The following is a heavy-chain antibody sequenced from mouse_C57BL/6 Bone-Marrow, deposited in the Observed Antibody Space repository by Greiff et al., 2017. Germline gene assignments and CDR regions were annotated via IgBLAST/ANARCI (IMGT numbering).Heavy chain of an antibody. CDR1: GYTFTNYW. Sequence: QVQLKQSGAELVRPGTSVKMSCKASGYTFTNYWIGWAKQRPGHGLEWIGDIYPGGGYTNYNEKFKGKATLTADKSSSTAYMQFSSLTSEDSAIYYCARVLEWYFDVWGTGTTVTVSS. CDR3: ARVLEWYFDV. J-gene: IGHJ1*03. CDR2: IYPGGGYT. V-gene: IGHV1-63*01.